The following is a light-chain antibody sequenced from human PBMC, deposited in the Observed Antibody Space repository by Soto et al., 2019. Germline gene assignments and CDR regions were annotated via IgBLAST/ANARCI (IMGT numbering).Light chain of an antibody. CDR1: QNINNN. J-gene: IGKJ4*01. V-gene: IGKV3-15*01. CDR2: HAS. Sequence: EIVMTQSPATLSVSPGERATLSCRASQNINNNLAWYQQKPGQVPRLLIYHASTGATGIPARFSGSGSGTGFPLTISSWQLEDFPVYFWQAEKGLAPTFGGGTKVEIK. CDR3: QAEKGLAPT.